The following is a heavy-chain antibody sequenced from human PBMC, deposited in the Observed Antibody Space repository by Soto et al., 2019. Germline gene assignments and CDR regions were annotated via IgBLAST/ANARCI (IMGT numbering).Heavy chain of an antibody. CDR3: TKATPSGRYYWYFDL. CDR2: ISGGGGST. D-gene: IGHD1-26*01. CDR1: GFTFSSYA. Sequence: GGSLRLSCAASGFTFSSYAMSWVRQAPGKGLEWVSAISGGGGSTYYADSVKGRFTISRDNSKNTLYLQMNSLRAEDMAVYFCTKATPSGRYYWYFDLSGRGTLVTRSS. J-gene: IGHJ2*01. V-gene: IGHV3-23*01.